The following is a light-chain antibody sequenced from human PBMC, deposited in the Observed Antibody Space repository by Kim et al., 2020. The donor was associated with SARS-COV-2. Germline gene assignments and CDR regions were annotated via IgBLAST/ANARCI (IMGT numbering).Light chain of an antibody. V-gene: IGLV6-57*04. CDR2: EDN. Sequence: NFMLTQPHSVSESPGKTVTISCTRSSGSIASNYVQWYQLRPGSAPTTVIYEDNQSPSGVPDRFSGSIDSSSNSASLTISGLKTEDEADYYCQSYDSSNPVVFGGGTQLTVL. J-gene: IGLJ2*01. CDR1: SGSIASNY. CDR3: QSYDSSNPVV.